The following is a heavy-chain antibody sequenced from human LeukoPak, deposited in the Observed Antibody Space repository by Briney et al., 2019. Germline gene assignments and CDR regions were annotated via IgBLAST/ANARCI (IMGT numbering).Heavy chain of an antibody. Sequence: GGSLRLSCAASGFSLSNYSMNWVRQPPGKGLDWISYTSSSTNTIYYADSVKGRFTISKDNAKNSLHLQMNSLRDEDTAVYYRARVRIDYYDSSGYYYDAFDIWGQGTLVTVSS. D-gene: IGHD3-22*01. CDR1: GFSLSNYS. V-gene: IGHV3-48*02. CDR2: TSSSTNTI. CDR3: ARVRIDYYDSSGYYYDAFDI. J-gene: IGHJ3*02.